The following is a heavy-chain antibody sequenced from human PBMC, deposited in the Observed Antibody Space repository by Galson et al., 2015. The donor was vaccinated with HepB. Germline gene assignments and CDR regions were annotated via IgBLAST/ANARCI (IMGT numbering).Heavy chain of an antibody. D-gene: IGHD2-15*01. Sequence: SLRLSCAASGFTFSSYAMSWVRQAPGKGLEWVSAISGSGGSTYYADSMKGRFTISRDNSKNTLYLQMNSLRAEDTAVYYCAKDLGYCSGGSCYWGQGTLVTVSS. CDR1: GFTFSSYA. V-gene: IGHV3-23*01. CDR2: ISGSGGST. J-gene: IGHJ4*02. CDR3: AKDLGYCSGGSCY.